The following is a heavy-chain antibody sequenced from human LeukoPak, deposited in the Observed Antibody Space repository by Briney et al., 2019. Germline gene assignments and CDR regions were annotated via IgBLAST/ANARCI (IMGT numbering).Heavy chain of an antibody. V-gene: IGHV3-74*01. Sequence: GGSLRLSCAASGFTFSSYWMHWVRQAPGKGLVWVSRINSDGSSTSYADSVKGRFTISRDNSKNTLYLQMNSLRVEDAAVYYCAKDPNGDYVGAFDDWGQGTMVTVSS. D-gene: IGHD4-17*01. CDR3: AKDPNGDYVGAFDD. J-gene: IGHJ3*01. CDR2: INSDGSST. CDR1: GFTFSSYW.